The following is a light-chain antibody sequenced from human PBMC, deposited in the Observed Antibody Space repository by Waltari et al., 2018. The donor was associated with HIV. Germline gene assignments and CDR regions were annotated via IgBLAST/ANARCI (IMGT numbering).Light chain of an antibody. CDR3: QQYNNWPRT. Sequence: VMTPSPATVSVSPGEGATLSCRASQSIHNNLVWYQKRPGQAPRLLIYDASTRATGIPARFSGSGSGTEFTLTINNLQSEDSAIYYCQQYNNWPRTFGQGTKVEIK. CDR1: QSIHNN. J-gene: IGKJ1*01. V-gene: IGKV3-15*01. CDR2: DAS.